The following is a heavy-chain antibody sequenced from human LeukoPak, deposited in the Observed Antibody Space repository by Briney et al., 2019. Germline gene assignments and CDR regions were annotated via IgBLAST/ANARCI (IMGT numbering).Heavy chain of an antibody. D-gene: IGHD3-3*01. Sequence: PSETLSLTCTVSGGSISSSSYYWGWIRQPPGKGLEWIGSIYYSGSTYCNPSLKSRVTISVDTSKNQFSLKLSSVTAADTAVYYCARLYGYWTPGDYWGQGTLVTVSS. J-gene: IGHJ4*02. CDR2: IYYSGST. V-gene: IGHV4-39*07. CDR1: GGSISSSSYY. CDR3: ARLYGYWTPGDY.